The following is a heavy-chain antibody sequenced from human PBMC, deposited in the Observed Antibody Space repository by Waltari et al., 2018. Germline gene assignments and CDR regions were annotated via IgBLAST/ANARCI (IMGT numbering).Heavy chain of an antibody. D-gene: IGHD6-13*01. CDR3: ATWAGAAAGYYYYYGMDV. J-gene: IGHJ6*02. CDR2: IYSGGST. V-gene: IGHV3-66*02. Sequence: EVQLVESGGGLVQPGGSLRLSCAASGFTVSRNYMSWVRLAPEQGLEWVSVIYSGGSTYYADSVKGRFTISRDNSKNTLYLQMNSLRAEDTAVYYCATWAGAAAGYYYYYGMDVWGQGTTVTVSS. CDR1: GFTVSRNY.